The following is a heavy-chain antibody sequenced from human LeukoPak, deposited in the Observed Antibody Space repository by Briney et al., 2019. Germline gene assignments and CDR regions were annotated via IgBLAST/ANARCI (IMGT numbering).Heavy chain of an antibody. Sequence: RAGGSLRLSCAASGFTFSSYSMNWVRQAPGKGLEWVSSISSSSSYIYYADSVKGRFTISRDNAKNSLYLQMNSLRAEDTAVYYCARDLKAGTGAYFDYWGQGTLVTVSS. CDR3: ARDLKAGTGAYFDY. CDR2: ISSSSSYI. CDR1: GFTFSSYS. D-gene: IGHD6-13*01. V-gene: IGHV3-21*01. J-gene: IGHJ4*02.